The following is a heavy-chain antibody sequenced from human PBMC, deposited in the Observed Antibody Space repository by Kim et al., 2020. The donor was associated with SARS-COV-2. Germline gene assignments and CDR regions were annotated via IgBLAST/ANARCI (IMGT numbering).Heavy chain of an antibody. CDR1: GGSFSGYY. V-gene: IGHV4-34*01. Sequence: SETLSLTCAVYGGSFSGYYWSWIRQSPGKGLEWIGKIHQSGNINLNPSLKSRVTMSVDTSKNQFSLRLTSVTAADTGFYYCARGRAGVVPAPILGIGPHYDYLIMDVWGLGAPVTVSS. CDR2: IHQSGNI. J-gene: IGHJ6*02. D-gene: IGHD2-2*01. CDR3: ARGRAGVVPAPILGIGPHYDYLIMDV.